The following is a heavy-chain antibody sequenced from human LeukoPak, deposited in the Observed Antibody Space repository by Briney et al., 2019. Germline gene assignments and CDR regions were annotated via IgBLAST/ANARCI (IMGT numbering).Heavy chain of an antibody. Sequence: GASVKVSCKASGYTFTDYYVHWVRQSPGQGLEWMGWINPNSGGANYAQKFQGRVTMTRDTSISAAYMELSRLRSDDTAVYYCARVRSSSLFDYWGHGTLFTVSS. D-gene: IGHD6-13*01. J-gene: IGHJ4*01. CDR3: ARVRSSSLFDY. V-gene: IGHV1-2*02. CDR1: GYTFTDYY. CDR2: INPNSGGA.